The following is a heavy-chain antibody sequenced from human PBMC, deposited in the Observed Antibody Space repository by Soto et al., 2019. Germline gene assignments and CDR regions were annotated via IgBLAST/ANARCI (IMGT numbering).Heavy chain of an antibody. Sequence: PGGSLRLSCAASGSTFSSYDIHWVRQAPGKGLEWVSVIYSGGSTYYADSVKGRFTISRDNSKNTLYLQMNSLRAEDTAVYYCARDRIPTGMDVWGQGTTVTVSS. CDR1: GSTFSSYD. J-gene: IGHJ6*02. CDR2: IYSGGST. CDR3: ARDRIPTGMDV. V-gene: IGHV3-66*01.